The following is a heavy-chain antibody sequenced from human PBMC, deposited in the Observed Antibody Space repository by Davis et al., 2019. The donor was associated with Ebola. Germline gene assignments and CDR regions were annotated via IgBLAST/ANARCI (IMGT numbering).Heavy chain of an antibody. CDR3: ARAPNYDVLTSTSSYYFDY. J-gene: IGHJ4*02. V-gene: IGHV1-18*04. CDR2: ISGFNTNT. CDR1: GYTFISYG. Sequence: ASVKVSCKSSGYTFISYGLVWVRQAPGLGLEWMGWISGFNTNTNFAQKFQGRVTVSKDTSTNTAYMDLRSLTSDDTAIYYCARAPNYDVLTSTSSYYFDYWGQGTLVTVSS. D-gene: IGHD3-9*01.